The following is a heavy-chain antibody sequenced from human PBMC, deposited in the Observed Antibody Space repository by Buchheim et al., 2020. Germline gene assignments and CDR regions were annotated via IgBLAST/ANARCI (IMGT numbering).Heavy chain of an antibody. Sequence: EVQLLESGGGLVQPGGSLRLSCAASGFTFSSYAMSWVRQAPGKGLEWVSLISGSGGNTYYVDSVRGRFSISRDNSKNTLYLQRNSLKAEDTAVYYCAKDLYGDYGMDVWGQGTT. V-gene: IGHV3-23*02. CDR3: AKDLYGDYGMDV. CDR1: GFTFSSYA. J-gene: IGHJ6*02. D-gene: IGHD4-17*01. CDR2: ISGSGGNT.